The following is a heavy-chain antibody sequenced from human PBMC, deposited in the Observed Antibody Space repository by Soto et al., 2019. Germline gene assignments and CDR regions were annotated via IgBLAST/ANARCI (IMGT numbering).Heavy chain of an antibody. CDR3: ARGPGAYNYFDY. Sequence: QVQLVQSGAEVKKPGSSVKVSCKASGGTFSNYAINWVRQAPGQGLEWMGGIIPFFGTANHAQKFQGRVTITADESTSTAYMELSSLRSEDTAVYYFARGPGAYNYFDYWCQGTLVTVSS. CDR2: IIPFFGTA. J-gene: IGHJ4*02. D-gene: IGHD5-18*01. CDR1: GGTFSNYA. V-gene: IGHV1-69*01.